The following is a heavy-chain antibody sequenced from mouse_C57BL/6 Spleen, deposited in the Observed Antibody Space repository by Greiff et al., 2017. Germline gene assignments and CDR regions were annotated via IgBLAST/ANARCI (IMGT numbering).Heavy chain of an antibody. CDR2: INPNNGGT. J-gene: IGHJ2*01. Sequence: VQLQQSGPELVKPGASVKIPCKASGYTFTDYNMAWVKQSHGKSLEWIGDINPNNGGTIYNQKFKSKATLTVDKSSSTAYMELRSLTSEDTAVYYCARGEYGGYYFDYWGQGTTLTVSS. CDR1: GYTFTDYN. CDR3: ARGEYGGYYFDY. V-gene: IGHV1-18*01. D-gene: IGHD2-13*01.